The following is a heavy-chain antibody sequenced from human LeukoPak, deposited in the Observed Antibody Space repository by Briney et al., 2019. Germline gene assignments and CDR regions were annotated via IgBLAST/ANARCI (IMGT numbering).Heavy chain of an antibody. J-gene: IGHJ6*03. CDR1: GGTFISYA. CDR3: ARDRRCSGGSCYLQGDYYYYMDV. V-gene: IGHV1-69*05. D-gene: IGHD2-15*01. Sequence: SVKVSCKASGGTFISYAISWVRQAPGQGLEWMGRIIPFFGTANYAQKFQGRVTITTDESTSTAYMELSSLRSEDTAVYYCARDRRCSGGSCYLQGDYYYYMDVWGKGTTVTVSS. CDR2: IIPFFGTA.